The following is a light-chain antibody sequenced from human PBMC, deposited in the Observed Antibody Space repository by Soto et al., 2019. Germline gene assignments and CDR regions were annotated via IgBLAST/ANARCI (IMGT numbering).Light chain of an antibody. CDR1: RSVRSY. CDR3: QQRYAWPPIT. Sequence: EIVLTQSPATLSLSPGERATLSCRASRSVRSYLAWYQQKPGQAPRLLIYDASNRAAGIPARFSGSGSETDFTLTISNLEPEDFAVYYCQQRYAWPPITFDQGTRVEIK. CDR2: DAS. V-gene: IGKV3-11*01. J-gene: IGKJ5*01.